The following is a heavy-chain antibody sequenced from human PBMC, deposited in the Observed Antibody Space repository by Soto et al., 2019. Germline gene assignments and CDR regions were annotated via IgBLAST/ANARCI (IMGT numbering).Heavy chain of an antibody. CDR3: ARVVGYPTPYYFDY. D-gene: IGHD2-15*01. Sequence: SETLSLTCTVPAGSISSGRYYWSWLRQHPGKGLEWTRYIYYSGSTYYNPSPMNRVPISVDTSKNQFSLTLSSVTAAATAVYYCARVVGYPTPYYFDYWGQGTLVTVSS. CDR2: IYYSGST. J-gene: IGHJ4*02. V-gene: IGHV4-31*03. CDR1: AGSISSGRYY.